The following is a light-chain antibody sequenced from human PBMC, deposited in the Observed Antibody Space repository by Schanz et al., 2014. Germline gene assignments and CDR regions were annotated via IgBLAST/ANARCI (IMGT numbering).Light chain of an antibody. J-gene: IGLJ3*02. V-gene: IGLV1-40*01. CDR1: RSNIGAGYD. CDR3: QSYDSSLSGFWV. Sequence: QSVLTQPPSVSGAPGQRVTISCTGSRSNIGAGYDVHWYQQLPGTAPKLLIYGNINRPSGVPDRFSGSKSGTSASLAITGLQAEDEADYYCQSYDSSLSGFWVFGGGTKLTVL. CDR2: GNI.